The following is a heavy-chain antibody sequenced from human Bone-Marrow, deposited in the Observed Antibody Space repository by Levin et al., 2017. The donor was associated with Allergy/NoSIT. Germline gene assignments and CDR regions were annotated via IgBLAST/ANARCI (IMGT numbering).Heavy chain of an antibody. D-gene: IGHD3-22*01. CDR3: AKGEYYYDSSGYYDY. CDR1: GFTFSSYG. J-gene: IGHJ4*02. V-gene: IGHV3-30*18. CDR2: ISYDGSNK. Sequence: SCAASGFTFSSYGMHWVRQAPGKGLEWVAVISYDGSNKYYADSVKGRFTISRDNSKNTLYLQMNSLRAEDTAVYYCAKGEYYYDSSGYYDYWGQGTLVTVSS.